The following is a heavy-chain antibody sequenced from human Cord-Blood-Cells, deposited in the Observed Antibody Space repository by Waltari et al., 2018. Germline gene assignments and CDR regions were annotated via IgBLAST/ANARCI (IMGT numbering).Heavy chain of an antibody. Sequence: QVQLVQSGAEVKKPGASVKVSCKASGYTFTGYYMTWVRQAPGPGLEWMGWINPNSGGTNYAQKFQGRVTMTRDTSISTAYMELSRLRSDDTAVYYCARGGSMIVVVGGGAFDIWGQGTMVTVSS. V-gene: IGHV1-2*02. D-gene: IGHD3-22*01. J-gene: IGHJ3*02. CDR1: GYTFTGYY. CDR3: ARGGSMIVVVGGGAFDI. CDR2: INPNSGGT.